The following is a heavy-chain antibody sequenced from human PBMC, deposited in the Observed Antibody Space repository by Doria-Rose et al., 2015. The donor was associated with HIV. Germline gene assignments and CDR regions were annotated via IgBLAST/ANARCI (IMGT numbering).Heavy chain of an antibody. D-gene: IGHD6-13*01. CDR3: ARIKSSRWYHKYYFDF. J-gene: IGHJ4*02. CDR1: GVSLSSPGMG. CDR2: IFSDDER. Sequence: QVTLKESGPVLVKPTETLTLTCTVSGVSLSSPGMGVSWIRQPPGKALEWLANIFSDDERSYKPYLKSRLTISRGTSKSQVVLAMTDMDPVDTATYYCARIKSSRWYHKYYFDFWGQGTLVIVSA. V-gene: IGHV2-26*01.